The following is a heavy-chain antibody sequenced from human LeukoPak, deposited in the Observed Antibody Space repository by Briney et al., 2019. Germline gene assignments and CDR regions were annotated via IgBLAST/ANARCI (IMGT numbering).Heavy chain of an antibody. CDR1: GYRFLGPY. CDR3: ARSRLQLWLNQCYGLDV. V-gene: IGHV1-2*02. J-gene: IGHJ6*02. D-gene: IGHD5-18*01. CDR2: SNPNSGGT. Sequence: ASVKVSCRASGYRFLGPYINWVRQAPGQGVEWMGWSNPNSGGTHYAQKFQGRVTMTRDTSITTAYMELSRLRSDDTAVYYCARSRLQLWLNQCYGLDVWGQGTTVTVSS.